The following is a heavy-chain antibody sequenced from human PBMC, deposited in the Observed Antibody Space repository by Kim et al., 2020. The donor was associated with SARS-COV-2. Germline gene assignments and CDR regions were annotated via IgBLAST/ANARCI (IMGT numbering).Heavy chain of an antibody. D-gene: IGHD6-13*01. CDR2: FDPEDGET. CDR3: ATDRPHSSSWPITFRGMDV. CDR1: GYTLTELS. J-gene: IGHJ6*02. V-gene: IGHV1-24*01. Sequence: ASVKVSCKVSGYTLTELSMHWVRQAPGKGLEWMGGFDPEDGETIYAQKFQGRVTMTEDTSTDTAYMELSSLRSEDTAVYYCATDRPHSSSWPITFRGMDVWGQGTTVTVSS.